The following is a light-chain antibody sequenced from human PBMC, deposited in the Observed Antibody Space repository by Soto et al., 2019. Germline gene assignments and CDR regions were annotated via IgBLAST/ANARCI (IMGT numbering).Light chain of an antibody. CDR3: QQRNTWPPIT. Sequence: EIVLTQSPGTLSLSPGETATLSCRASQTVNSDYLAWFQQRPGQAPRLLIFATSRRATDIPDRFSGSGSGTDFTLTISSLEPEDFALYYCQQRNTWPPITFGQGTRLEIK. CDR2: ATS. CDR1: QTVNSDY. J-gene: IGKJ5*01. V-gene: IGKV3D-20*02.